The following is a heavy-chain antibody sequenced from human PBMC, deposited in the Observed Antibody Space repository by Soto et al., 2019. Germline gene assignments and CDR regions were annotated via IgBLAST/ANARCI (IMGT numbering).Heavy chain of an antibody. CDR2: ISYDGSNK. Sequence: QVQLVESGGGVVQPGRSLRLSYAASGFTFSSYAMHWVRQAPGKGLEWVAVISYDGSNKYYADSVKGRFTISRDNSKNTLYLQMNSLRAEDTAVYYCASSRRSGNVNRWIFDYWGQGTLVTVSS. D-gene: IGHD1-1*01. CDR1: GFTFSSYA. V-gene: IGHV3-30-3*01. CDR3: ASSRRSGNVNRWIFDY. J-gene: IGHJ4*02.